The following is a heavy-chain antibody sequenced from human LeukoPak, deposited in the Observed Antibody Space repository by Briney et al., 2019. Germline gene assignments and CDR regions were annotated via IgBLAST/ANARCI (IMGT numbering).Heavy chain of an antibody. CDR3: ARYSSGWYGGYYYYYYMDV. CDR2: MNPNSGNT. D-gene: IGHD6-19*01. J-gene: IGHJ6*03. Sequence: ASVKVPCXASGYTFTSYDINWVRQATGQGLEWMGWMNPNSGNTGYAQKFQGRVTITRNTSISTAYMELSSLRSEDTAVYYCARYSSGWYGGYYYYYYMDVWGKGTTVTVSS. V-gene: IGHV1-8*03. CDR1: GYTFTSYD.